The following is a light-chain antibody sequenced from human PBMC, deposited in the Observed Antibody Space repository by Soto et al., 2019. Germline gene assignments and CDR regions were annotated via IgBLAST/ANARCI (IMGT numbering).Light chain of an antibody. Sequence: QSVLTQPPSASGTPGQRVTISCSGGDSNIGSNPVYWYQKLPGTAPKLVIHTNDQRPSGVPDRFSGSKSGTSATLAISGLRSEDEADYYCASWDDSLRGVLFGGGTQLTVL. CDR1: DSNIGSNP. CDR2: TND. V-gene: IGLV1-47*01. J-gene: IGLJ2*01. CDR3: ASWDDSLRGVL.